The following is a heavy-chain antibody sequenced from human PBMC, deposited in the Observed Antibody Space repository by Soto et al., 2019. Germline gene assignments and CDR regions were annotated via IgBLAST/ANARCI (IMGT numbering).Heavy chain of an antibody. Sequence: SETLSLTCTVSGGSISSGGYYWSWIRQHPGKGLEWIGYIYYSGSTYYNPSLKSRVTISVDTSKNQFSLKLNSVTAADTAVYYCARYRTYSSSWPRYYFDYWGQGTLVTVS. J-gene: IGHJ4*02. CDR3: ARYRTYSSSWPRYYFDY. V-gene: IGHV4-31*03. D-gene: IGHD6-13*01. CDR1: GGSISSGGYY. CDR2: IYYSGST.